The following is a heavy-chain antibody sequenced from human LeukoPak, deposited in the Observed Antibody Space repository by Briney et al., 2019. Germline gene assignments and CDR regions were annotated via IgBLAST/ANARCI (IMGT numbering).Heavy chain of an antibody. CDR1: GYTFTGYY. CDR3: ARDNGPPRSSLRYFDWFKGDGMDV. J-gene: IGHJ6*02. D-gene: IGHD3-9*01. CDR2: INPNSGGT. Sequence: ASVKVSCKASGYTFTGYYMHWVRQAPGQGLEWMGWINPNSGGTNYAQKFQGRVTMTRDTSISTAYMELSRLRSDDTAVYYCARDNGPPRSSLRYFDWFKGDGMDVWGQGTTVTVSS. V-gene: IGHV1-2*02.